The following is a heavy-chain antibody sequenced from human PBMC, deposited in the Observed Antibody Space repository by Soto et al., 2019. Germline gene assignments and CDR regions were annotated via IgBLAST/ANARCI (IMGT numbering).Heavy chain of an antibody. CDR2: ISSSTSMI. J-gene: IGHJ4*02. CDR1: GFTFSSYS. CDR3: ARIAWQPEYDY. Sequence: GGSLRLSCAASGFTFSSYSMNWVRQAPGKGLEWVSYISSSTSMINYADSVKGRFTISRDNAKNSLYLQMNSLRTEDTAVYYCARIAWQPEYDYWGQGTLVTVSS. D-gene: IGHD5-12*01. V-gene: IGHV3-48*01.